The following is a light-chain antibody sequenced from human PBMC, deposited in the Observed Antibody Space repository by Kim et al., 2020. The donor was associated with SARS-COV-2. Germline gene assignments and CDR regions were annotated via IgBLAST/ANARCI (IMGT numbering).Light chain of an antibody. J-gene: IGLJ3*02. V-gene: IGLV1-47*01. CDR2: RNN. Sequence: GERIYISCSGSRSNIGSNYVYWYKQLPRPAPNHLIYRNNQRPSGVPDRFAGPKSGASAYLGISGLRSEGEADDYCATWDDSLRGVFGGGTKLTVL. CDR3: ATWDDSLRGV. CDR1: RSNIGSNY.